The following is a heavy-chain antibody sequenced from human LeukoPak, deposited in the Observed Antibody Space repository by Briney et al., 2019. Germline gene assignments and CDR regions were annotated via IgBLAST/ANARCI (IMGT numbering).Heavy chain of an antibody. CDR3: AAEAVVIPNAFDI. V-gene: IGHV1-2*06. J-gene: IGHJ3*02. Sequence: GASVKVSCKASGYTFTGYYIHWVRQAPGQGLEWMGRISPNSGGTNYAQKFQGRVTMTRDTSISTAYMELSSLRSDDTAVYYCAAEAVVIPNAFDIWGQGTMVTVSS. CDR1: GYTFTGYY. CDR2: ISPNSGGT. D-gene: IGHD3-22*01.